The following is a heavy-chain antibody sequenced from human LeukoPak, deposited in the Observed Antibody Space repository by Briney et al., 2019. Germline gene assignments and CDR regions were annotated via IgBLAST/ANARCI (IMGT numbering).Heavy chain of an antibody. Sequence: GESLKIFCKGSGYSFTNYWIGWVRQVPGKGLEWVGIIYPGYSDTRYSPSFQGQVTISADKSISTAYLQWSSLKASDTAMYYCASQTYYDILTGYGDAFDIWGQGTMVTVSS. J-gene: IGHJ3*02. CDR1: GYSFTNYW. CDR2: IYPGYSDT. CDR3: ASQTYYDILTGYGDAFDI. V-gene: IGHV5-51*01. D-gene: IGHD3-9*01.